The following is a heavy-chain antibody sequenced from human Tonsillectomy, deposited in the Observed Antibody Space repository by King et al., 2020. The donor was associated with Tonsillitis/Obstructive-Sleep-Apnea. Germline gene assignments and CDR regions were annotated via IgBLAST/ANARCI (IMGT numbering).Heavy chain of an antibody. Sequence: VQLQQWGAGLLKPSETLSLTCAVYGGSFSGYYWSWIRQPPGKGLEWIGEINHSGSTNYNPSLKSRVTITVDTSKNEFSLKLSSVTAADAAVYYCARAGCLEWLSPFDYWGQGTLVTVSS. J-gene: IGHJ4*02. CDR3: ARAGCLEWLSPFDY. CDR2: INHSGST. D-gene: IGHD3-3*01. V-gene: IGHV4-34*01. CDR1: GGSFSGYY.